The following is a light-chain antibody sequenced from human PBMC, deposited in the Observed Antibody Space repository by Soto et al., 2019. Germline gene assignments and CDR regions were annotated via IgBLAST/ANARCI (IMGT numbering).Light chain of an antibody. CDR1: SSDVGYYNH. CDR2: DVS. V-gene: IGLV2-14*03. CDR3: SSDTTSSTSV. J-gene: IGLJ1*01. Sequence: QSALTQPASVSESPGQSITISCTGTSSDVGYYNHVSWYQQHPGKARKLKIYDVSNRPSGVSNRFSVSQSGNTPSLTISGLQAEDEADYYCSSDTTSSTSVFGTGTKGTV.